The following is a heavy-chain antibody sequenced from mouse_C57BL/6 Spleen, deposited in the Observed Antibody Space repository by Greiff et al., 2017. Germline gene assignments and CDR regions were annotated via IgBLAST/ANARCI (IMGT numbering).Heavy chain of an antibody. CDR1: GYTFTGYW. CDR3: ATYSNYVGFAY. Sequence: QVQLQQSGAELMKPGASVKLSCKATGYTFTGYWIEWVKQRPGHGLEWIGEILPGSGSTNYNEKFKGKATFTADTSSNTAYMQRSSLTTEDSAIYYCATYSNYVGFAYWGQGTLVTVSA. D-gene: IGHD2-5*01. J-gene: IGHJ3*01. CDR2: ILPGSGST. V-gene: IGHV1-9*01.